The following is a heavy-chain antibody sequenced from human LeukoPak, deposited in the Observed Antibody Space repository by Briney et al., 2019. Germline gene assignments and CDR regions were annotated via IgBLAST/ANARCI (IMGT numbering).Heavy chain of an antibody. V-gene: IGHV3-21*01. CDR3: ASGDTAMALYYFDY. CDR2: ISSSSSYI. CDR1: GFTFSSYS. Sequence: PGGSLRLSCAASGFTFSSYSMNWVRQAPGKGLEWVSSISSSSSYIYYADSVKGRFTISRDNAKNSLYLQMNSLRAEDTAVYYCASGDTAMALYYFDYWGQGTLVTVFS. D-gene: IGHD5-18*01. J-gene: IGHJ4*02.